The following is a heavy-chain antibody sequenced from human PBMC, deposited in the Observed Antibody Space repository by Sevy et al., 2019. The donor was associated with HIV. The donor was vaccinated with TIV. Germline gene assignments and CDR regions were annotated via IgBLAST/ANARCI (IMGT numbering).Heavy chain of an antibody. CDR2: ISSSGNTI. J-gene: IGHJ4*02. V-gene: IGHV3-11*01. Sequence: GGSLRLSCAASGFTFSDYYMNWIRQAPGKGLEWVSYISSSGNTINYADSVKGRLTISRDNAKNSLYLQMNSLRAEDTAVYYCARVVNYYDRGPSDYWGQGTLVTVSS. CDR3: ARVVNYYDRGPSDY. D-gene: IGHD3-22*01. CDR1: GFTFSDYY.